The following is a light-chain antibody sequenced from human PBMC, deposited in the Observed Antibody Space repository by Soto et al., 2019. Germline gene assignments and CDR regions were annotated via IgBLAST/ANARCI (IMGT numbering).Light chain of an antibody. Sequence: DIQMTQSPSTLSASVGDRVTITCRASQYMSSWLAWYQEKPGKAPKLLIYQASILESAAPLRFSGSASATEFTLTISSLQPDDFATYYCQQYYTYPYTFGQGTKLEIQ. V-gene: IGKV1-5*03. CDR2: QAS. CDR3: QQYYTYPYT. CDR1: QYMSSW. J-gene: IGKJ2*01.